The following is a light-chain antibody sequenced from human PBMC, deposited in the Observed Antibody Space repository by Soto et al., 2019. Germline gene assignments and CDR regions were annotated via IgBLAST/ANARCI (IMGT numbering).Light chain of an antibody. V-gene: IGKV3-20*01. J-gene: IGKJ4*01. CDR1: QSVSRTY. Sequence: DIVLTQSPGTLYFSPGERATLSCRASQSVSRTYLAWYQQKPGQAPRLLIYDASNRATGFPDRFSGSGSGTDFTLTISRLEPEDFAVYYCQQYSSSPLTFGGGTKVDIK. CDR2: DAS. CDR3: QQYSSSPLT.